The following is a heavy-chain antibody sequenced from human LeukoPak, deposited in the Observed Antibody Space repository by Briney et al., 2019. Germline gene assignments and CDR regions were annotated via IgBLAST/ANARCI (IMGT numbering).Heavy chain of an antibody. D-gene: IGHD1-26*01. CDR2: IYTSGST. CDR3: ARDYSGSLA. CDR1: GGSISSGSYY. Sequence: PAQTLSLTCTVSGGSISSGSYYWSWIRQPAGKGLEWIGRIYTSGSTNYNPSLKSRVAVSVDTSRNQFSQNLGSVTAADTLVYYCARDYSGSLAWGQGTLVTVSS. V-gene: IGHV4-61*02. J-gene: IGHJ5*02.